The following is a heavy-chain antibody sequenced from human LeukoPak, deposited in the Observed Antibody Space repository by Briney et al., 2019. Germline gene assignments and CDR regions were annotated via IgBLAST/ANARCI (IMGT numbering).Heavy chain of an antibody. CDR3: AKEGSYYDILTGYYWGDYFDY. V-gene: IGHV3-23*01. J-gene: IGHJ4*02. CDR2: ISGSGGST. D-gene: IGHD3-9*01. Sequence: PGGSLRLSCAASGFTFSSYAMSWVRQAPGKGLEWVSAISGSGGSTYYADSVKGRFTISRDNSKNTLYLQMNSLRAEDTAVYYCAKEGSYYDILTGYYWGDYFDYWGQGTLVTVSS. CDR1: GFTFSSYA.